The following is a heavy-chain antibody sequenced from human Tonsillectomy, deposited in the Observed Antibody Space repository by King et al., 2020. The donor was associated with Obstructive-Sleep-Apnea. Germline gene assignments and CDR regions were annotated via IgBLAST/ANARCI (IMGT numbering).Heavy chain of an antibody. V-gene: IGHV1-18*04. CDR2: ISSYNGNT. CDR1: GYTFTSYG. D-gene: IGHD5-12*01. J-gene: IGHJ5*02. Sequence: QLVQSGAEVKEPGASVKVSCKASGYTFTSYGIIWVRQAPGQGLEWMGWISSYNGNTNHAQKLQGRVTMTTDTSTSTAYMELRSLRSDDTAGYYCAREGAVATREKWFDPWGQGTLVTVSS. CDR3: AREGAVATREKWFDP.